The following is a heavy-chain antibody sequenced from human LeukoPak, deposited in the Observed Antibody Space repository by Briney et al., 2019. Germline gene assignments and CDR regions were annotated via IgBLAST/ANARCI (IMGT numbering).Heavy chain of an antibody. CDR2: ISSGGNYI. D-gene: IGHD6-19*01. J-gene: IGHJ2*01. Sequence: GGSLRLSCAASGFTFSTYSMNWVRQAPGKGLEWVSSISSGGNYIYYADSMKGRFTISRDNAKNSLYLQMNSLRAEETAVYYCARAEILVAGTDWYFDLWGRGTLVTVSS. V-gene: IGHV3-21*01. CDR1: GFTFSTYS. CDR3: ARAEILVAGTDWYFDL.